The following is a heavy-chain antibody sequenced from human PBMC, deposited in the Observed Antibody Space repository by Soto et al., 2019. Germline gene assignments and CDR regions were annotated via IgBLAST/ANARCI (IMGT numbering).Heavy chain of an antibody. J-gene: IGHJ4*02. CDR2: ISYDGSNK. Sequence: GGFLRLSCAASGFTFSSYGMHWVRLAPGKGLEWVAVISYDGSNKYYADSVKGRFTISSDNAKNSLYLQMNSLRAEDTAVYYCARDYSSYGPFDYWGQGTLVTVSS. CDR1: GFTFSSYG. D-gene: IGHD5-18*01. V-gene: IGHV3-30*03. CDR3: ARDYSSYGPFDY.